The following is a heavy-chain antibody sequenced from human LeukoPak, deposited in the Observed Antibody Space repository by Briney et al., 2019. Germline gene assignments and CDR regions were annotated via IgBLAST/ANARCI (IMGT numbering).Heavy chain of an antibody. Sequence: GGSLRLSCAASGFTFSNYWMHWVRQVPGKGLVWVAHINGDGSIARYADSVKGRFTISRDNPKNMLYLQINSLRAEDTAVYYCARVGGKSPRWFDPWGQGTLVIVSS. CDR1: GFTFSNYW. CDR2: INGDGSIA. CDR3: ARVGGKSPRWFDP. J-gene: IGHJ5*02. V-gene: IGHV3-74*01.